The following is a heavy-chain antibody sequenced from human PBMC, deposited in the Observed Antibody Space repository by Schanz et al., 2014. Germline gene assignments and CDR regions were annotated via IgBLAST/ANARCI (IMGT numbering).Heavy chain of an antibody. V-gene: IGHV1-2*02. J-gene: IGHJ4*02. CDR3: ARAINFVALDS. CDR2: MDPKSGAT. CDR1: GYTFIGHH. D-gene: IGHD3-3*02. Sequence: QVQLVQSGAEVKMPGASVKVSCKASGYTFIGHHIHWVRQAPGQGLEWMGWMDPKSGATNYAQKFRGRVTMTGDTSIRTAYIEVNRLRSDDTAVYYCARAINFVALDSWGQGTLVTVSS.